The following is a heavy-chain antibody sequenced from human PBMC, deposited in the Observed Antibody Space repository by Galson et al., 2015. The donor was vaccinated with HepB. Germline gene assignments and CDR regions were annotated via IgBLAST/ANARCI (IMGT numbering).Heavy chain of an antibody. D-gene: IGHD3-16*01. J-gene: IGHJ4*02. V-gene: IGHV3-13*01. CDR1: GFTFSSYD. CDR3: ARGNYIWGSYRGFDY. Sequence: SLRLSCAASGFTFSSYDMHWVRQATGKGLEWVSAIGTAGDTYYPGSVKGRFTISRENAKNSLYLQMNSLRAGDTAVYYCARGNYIWGSYRGFDYWGQGTLVTVSS. CDR2: IGTAGDT.